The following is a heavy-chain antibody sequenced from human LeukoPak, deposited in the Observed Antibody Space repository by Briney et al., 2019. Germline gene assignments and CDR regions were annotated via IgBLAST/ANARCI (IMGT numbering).Heavy chain of an antibody. V-gene: IGHV4-39*01. D-gene: IGHD3-10*01. CDR1: GGSISSSRDF. J-gene: IGHJ4*02. CDR2: IYYSGST. CDR3: ARLKEGIDY. Sequence: SEALSLTCTVSGGSISSSRDFWGWIRQPPGKGLEWIGSIYYSGSTYYNPSLKSRVTISVDTSKKQFSLKLNSVTAADTAVYYCARLKEGIDYWGQGTLVTVSS.